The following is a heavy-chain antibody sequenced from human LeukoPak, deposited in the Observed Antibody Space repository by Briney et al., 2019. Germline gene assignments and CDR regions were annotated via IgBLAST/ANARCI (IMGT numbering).Heavy chain of an antibody. J-gene: IGHJ4*02. D-gene: IGHD3-22*01. Sequence: PGGSLRLSCAASGFTFSSYSMNWVRQAPGKGLEGVSYISSSSSTIYYADSVKGRFTISRDNAKNSLYLQMNSLRAEDTAVYYCARDRGEVYYYDSSGYYYFDYWGQGTLVTVSS. CDR1: GFTFSSYS. CDR2: ISSSSSTI. CDR3: ARDRGEVYYYDSSGYYYFDY. V-gene: IGHV3-48*01.